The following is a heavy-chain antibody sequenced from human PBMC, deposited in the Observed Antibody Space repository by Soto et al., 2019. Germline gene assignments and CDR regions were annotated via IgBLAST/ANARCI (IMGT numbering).Heavy chain of an antibody. CDR1: GFTFSALY. V-gene: IGHV3-11*01. CDR3: ARDQDVVVAAASDY. J-gene: IGHJ4*02. D-gene: IGHD2-2*01. CDR2: IGSGGDKK. Sequence: PGGSLRLSCAASGFTFSALYMSWIRQAPGKGLEWISCIGSGGDKKIYAESVRGRFTISRDNAKNSLYLQMNSLRAEDTAVYYCARDQDVVVAAASDYWGQGTLVTVSS.